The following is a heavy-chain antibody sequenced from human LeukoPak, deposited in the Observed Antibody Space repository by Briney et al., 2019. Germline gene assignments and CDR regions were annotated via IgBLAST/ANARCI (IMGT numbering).Heavy chain of an antibody. CDR3: ARRLAVPAAIFGKFDY. J-gene: IGHJ4*02. Sequence: PSQTLSLTCTVSGGSISSGGYYWSWIRQPPGKGLEWIGYIYYSGSTYYNPSLKSRVTISIDTSKNQFSLKLSSVTAADTAVFYCARRLAVPAAIFGKFDYWGQGTLVTVSS. CDR1: GGSISSGGYY. D-gene: IGHD2-2*01. CDR2: IYYSGST. V-gene: IGHV4-30-4*08.